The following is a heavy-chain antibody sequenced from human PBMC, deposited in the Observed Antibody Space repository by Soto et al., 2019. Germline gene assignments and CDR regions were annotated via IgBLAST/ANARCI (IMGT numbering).Heavy chain of an antibody. V-gene: IGHV1-24*01. CDR3: ATALEYSSGWSVEHFDY. CDR2: FDPEDGET. Sequence: ASVKVSCKVSGYTLTELSMHWVRQAPGKGLEWMGGFDPEDGETIYAQKFQGRVTMTEDTSTDTAYMELSSLRSEDTAVYYCATALEYSSGWSVEHFDYWGQGTLVTVSS. D-gene: IGHD6-19*01. J-gene: IGHJ4*02. CDR1: GYTLTELS.